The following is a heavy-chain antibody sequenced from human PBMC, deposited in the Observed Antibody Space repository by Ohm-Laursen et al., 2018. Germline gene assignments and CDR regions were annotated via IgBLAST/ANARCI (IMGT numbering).Heavy chain of an antibody. D-gene: IGHD3-22*01. CDR1: GFSLSTSGVG. V-gene: IGHV2-5*02. J-gene: IGHJ4*02. CDR3: ARTYYYDSSGYSLGY. CDR2: IYWDDDE. Sequence: TQTLTLTCTFSGFSLSTSGVGVGWVRQPPGKALEWLALIYWDDDERYSPSLKSRLTITKDTSKNQVVLTMTSMDPVDTATYYCARTYYYDSSGYSLGYWGLGTLVTVSS.